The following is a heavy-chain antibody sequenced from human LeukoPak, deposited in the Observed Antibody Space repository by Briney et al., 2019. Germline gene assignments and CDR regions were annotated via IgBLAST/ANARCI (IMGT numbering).Heavy chain of an antibody. J-gene: IGHJ5*02. Sequence: QTGGSLRLSCAASGFTFSNYDMNWVRQAPGKGLEWVASISYSGGSTYYADSVKGRFTISRDNSKNTLYLQMTNLRAADTAVYYCAKDLSRAVAGDWFDPWDQGSLVTVYS. CDR1: GFTFSNYD. CDR2: ISYSGGST. V-gene: IGHV3-23*01. CDR3: AKDLSRAVAGDWFDP. D-gene: IGHD6-19*01.